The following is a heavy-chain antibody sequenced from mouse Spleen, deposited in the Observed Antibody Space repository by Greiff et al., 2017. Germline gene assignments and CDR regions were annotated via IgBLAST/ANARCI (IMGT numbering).Heavy chain of an antibody. J-gene: IGHJ2*01. CDR3: ARHIPYGVYFDY. CDR1: GFTFSSYA. V-gene: IGHV5-9-3*01. CDR2: ISSGGGNT. Sequence: EVHLVESGGGLVKLGGSLKLSCAASGFTFSSYAMSWVRQTPEKRLEWVATISSGGGNTYYPDSVKGRFTISRDNAKNTLYLQMSSLKSEDTAMYYCARHIPYGVYFDYWGQGTTLTVSS. D-gene: IGHD1-1*02.